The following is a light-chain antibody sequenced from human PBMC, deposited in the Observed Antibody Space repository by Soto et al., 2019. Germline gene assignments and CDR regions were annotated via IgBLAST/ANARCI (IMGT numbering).Light chain of an antibody. CDR1: QSVSSSY. Sequence: TVLTQSPGTLSLSPGERATLSCRASQSVSSSYLAWYQQKPGQAPRLLIYGVSTRATGIPDRFSGSGSGTDFSLTISRLEPEDFAVYYCQQYGSTPLTFGQGTMVDIK. J-gene: IGKJ1*01. V-gene: IGKV3-20*01. CDR3: QQYGSTPLT. CDR2: GVS.